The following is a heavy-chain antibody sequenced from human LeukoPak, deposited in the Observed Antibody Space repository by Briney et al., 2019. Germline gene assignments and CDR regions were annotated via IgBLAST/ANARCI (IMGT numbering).Heavy chain of an antibody. CDR1: GFIFSNYG. V-gene: IGHV3-30*18. Sequence: GRSLRLSCAASGFIFSNYGMHWVRQAPGKGLEWVAVISYDGSNKYYADSVKGRFTISRDNSKNTLYLQMNSLRAEDTAVYYCVEGQPGGTQLPSWAPYYFDYWGQGTLVTVSS. CDR2: ISYDGSNK. D-gene: IGHD5-18*01. CDR3: VEGQPGGTQLPSWAPYYFDY. J-gene: IGHJ4*02.